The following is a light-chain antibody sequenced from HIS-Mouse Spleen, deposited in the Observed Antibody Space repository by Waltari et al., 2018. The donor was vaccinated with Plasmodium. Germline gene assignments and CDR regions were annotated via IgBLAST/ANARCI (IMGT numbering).Light chain of an antibody. CDR2: YVS. V-gene: IGLV2-14*03. J-gene: IGLJ3*02. Sequence: QSALTQPASVSGSPGQSITISCTGTSSAVGGYNSVSWYQQHPGKAPKPMIYYVSNRPSGVSTRFSGSKSGNPGSLTISGLQAEDEADYYCSSYTSSSTWVFGGGTKLTVL. CDR1: SSAVGGYNS. CDR3: SSYTSSSTWV.